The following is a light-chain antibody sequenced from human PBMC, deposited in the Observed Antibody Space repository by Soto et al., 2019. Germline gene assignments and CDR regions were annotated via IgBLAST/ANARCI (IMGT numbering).Light chain of an antibody. CDR1: SSDVGGYNY. Sequence: QSALTQPASVSGSPGQSITISCTGTSSDVGGYNYVSWYQQHPGKAPKLMIYEVSNRPSGVSNRFSGSKSGNTASLTISGHQAEEEADYYCCSYISRSRVFGTGTKLTVL. CDR3: CSYISRSRV. V-gene: IGLV2-14*01. CDR2: EVS. J-gene: IGLJ1*01.